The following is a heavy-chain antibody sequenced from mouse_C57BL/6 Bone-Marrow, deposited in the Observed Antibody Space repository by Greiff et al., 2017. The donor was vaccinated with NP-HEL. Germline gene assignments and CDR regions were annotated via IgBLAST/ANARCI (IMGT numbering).Heavy chain of an antibody. CDR1: GYTFTSYW. Sequence: QVQLQQSGAELVKPGASVKLSCKASGYTFTSYWMHWVKQRPGQGLEWIGMIHPNSGSTNYNEKFKSKATLTVDKSSSTAYMQLSSLTSEDSAVYYCARGLLLSWFAYWGQGTLVTVSA. CDR3: ARGLLLSWFAY. V-gene: IGHV1-64*01. CDR2: IHPNSGST. J-gene: IGHJ3*01. D-gene: IGHD2-3*01.